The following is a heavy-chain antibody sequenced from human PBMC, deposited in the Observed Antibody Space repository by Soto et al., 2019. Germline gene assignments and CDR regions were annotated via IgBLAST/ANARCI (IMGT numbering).Heavy chain of an antibody. CDR1: GFTFSSYA. Sequence: EVQLLESGGGLVQPGGSLRLSCAASGFTFSSYAMSWVRQAPGKGLEWVSAISGSGGSTYYADSVKGRFTISRDNSKNPLYPQMTSLRSEDTAVYYCAKGRLLDRDYFDSWGQGTLVTVSS. V-gene: IGHV3-23*01. CDR3: AKGRLLDRDYFDS. CDR2: ISGSGGST. D-gene: IGHD3-22*01. J-gene: IGHJ4*02.